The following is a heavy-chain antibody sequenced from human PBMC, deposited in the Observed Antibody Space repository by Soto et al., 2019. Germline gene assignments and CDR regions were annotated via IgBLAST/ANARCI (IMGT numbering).Heavy chain of an antibody. V-gene: IGHV3-33*01. CDR2: IWYDGSNK. J-gene: IGHJ5*02. D-gene: IGHD6-6*01. Sequence: PGGSLRLSCAASGFTFSGYGMHWVRQAPGKGLEWVAVIWYDGSNKYYADSVKGRFTISRDNSKNTLYLQMNSLRAEDTAVYYCAREIGSSSFGWFDPWGQGTLVTVSS. CDR3: AREIGSSSFGWFDP. CDR1: GFTFSGYG.